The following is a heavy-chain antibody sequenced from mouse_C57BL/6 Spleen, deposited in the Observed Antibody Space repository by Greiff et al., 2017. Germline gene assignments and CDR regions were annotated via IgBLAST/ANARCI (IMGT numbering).Heavy chain of an antibody. CDR2: IYPGSGNT. CDR3: ARPAQATAWFAY. J-gene: IGHJ3*01. Sequence: QVQLQQSGAELVRPGASVKLSCKASGYTFTDYYINWVKQRPGQGLEWIARIYPGSGNTYYNEKFKGQATLTAEKSSSTAYMQLSSLTSEDAAVYFCARPAQATAWFAYWGQGTLVTVSA. CDR1: GYTFTDYY. V-gene: IGHV1-76*01. D-gene: IGHD3-2*02.